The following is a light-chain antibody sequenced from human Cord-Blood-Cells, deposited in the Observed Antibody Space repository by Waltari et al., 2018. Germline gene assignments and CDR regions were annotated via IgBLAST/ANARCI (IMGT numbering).Light chain of an antibody. CDR1: QSVSSSY. CDR2: GAS. V-gene: IGKV3-20*01. CDR3: QQYGSSSWT. Sequence: EIVLTQSPGTLSLSPGERATLSCRASQSVSSSYLAWYQQKPGQAPRLLIYGASSRATGIPDRFSGSGSGTDFTLTISRREPEDFAVYYCQQYGSSSWTFGQGP. J-gene: IGKJ1*01.